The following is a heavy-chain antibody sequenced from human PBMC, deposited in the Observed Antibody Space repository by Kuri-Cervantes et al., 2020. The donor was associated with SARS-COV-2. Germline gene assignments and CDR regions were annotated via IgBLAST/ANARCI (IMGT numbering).Heavy chain of an antibody. J-gene: IGHJ4*02. Sequence: GGSLRLSCEGSGYSFTNYWIDWVRQMPGKGLEWMGLIYPADSDTRYSPSFQGQVTISADKSIGTAYLQFSSLRASDSAIYYCARLQYGDYTGPLRIFFDYWGQGTLVTVSS. CDR2: IYPADSDT. D-gene: IGHD4-17*01. V-gene: IGHV5-51*01. CDR1: GYSFTNYW. CDR3: ARLQYGDYTGPLRIFFDY.